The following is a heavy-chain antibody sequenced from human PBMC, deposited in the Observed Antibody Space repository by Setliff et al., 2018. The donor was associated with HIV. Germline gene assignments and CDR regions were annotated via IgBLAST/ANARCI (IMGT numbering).Heavy chain of an antibody. CDR3: ARDSGYYDSSGISGDY. J-gene: IGHJ4*02. D-gene: IGHD3-22*01. CDR1: GGSISSSSYY. Sequence: SETLSLTCTVSGGSISSSSYYWGWIRQPPGKGLEWIGSMYYSGSTNYNPSLKSRLTMSVDTSKNQFSLRLTSVTAADTGVYYCARDSGYYDSSGISGDYWGQGTLVTVSS. CDR2: MYYSGST. V-gene: IGHV4-39*07.